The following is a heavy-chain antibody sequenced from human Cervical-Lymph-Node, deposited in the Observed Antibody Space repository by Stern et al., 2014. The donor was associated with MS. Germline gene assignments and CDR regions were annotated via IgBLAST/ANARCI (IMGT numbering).Heavy chain of an antibody. CDR2: IYSCGDT. J-gene: IGHJ5*02. Sequence: EVQLVESGGGLIQPGGSLRLSCAASGFTVSSSYMSWVRQAPGKGLEWVASIYSCGDTYYADSLKGRFTISRDNSKNTLILQMSSLRAEDTAVYYCTRDSGFINDHWGQGTLVTVSS. V-gene: IGHV3-53*01. CDR3: TRDSGFINDH. D-gene: IGHD3-10*01. CDR1: GFTVSSSY.